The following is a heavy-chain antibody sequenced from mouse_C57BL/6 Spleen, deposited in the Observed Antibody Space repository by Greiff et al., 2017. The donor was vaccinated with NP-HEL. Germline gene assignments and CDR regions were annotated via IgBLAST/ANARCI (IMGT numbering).Heavy chain of an antibody. CDR2: ISSGSSTI. Sequence: EVQLVESGGGLVKPGGSLKLSCAASGFTFSDYGMHWVRQAPEKGLEWVAYISSGSSTIYYADTVKGRFTISRDNAKNTLFLQMTSLRCEDTAMYFCERRNTVVPYHCDYGGQGNTLTVSS. CDR1: GFTFSDYG. J-gene: IGHJ2*01. V-gene: IGHV5-17*01. D-gene: IGHD1-1*01. CDR3: ERRNTVVPYHCDY.